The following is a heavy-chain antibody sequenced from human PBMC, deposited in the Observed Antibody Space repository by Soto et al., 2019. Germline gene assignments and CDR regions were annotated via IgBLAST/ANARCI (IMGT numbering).Heavy chain of an antibody. CDR3: ARLRYYDSSGYGADFQH. D-gene: IGHD3-22*01. CDR1: GYSFTSYW. J-gene: IGHJ1*01. Sequence: GESLKISCKGSGYSFTSYWISWVRQMPGKGLEWMGRIDPSDSYTNYSPSFQGHVTISADKSISTAYLQWSSLKASDTAMYYCARLRYYDSSGYGADFQHWGQGTLVTVS. V-gene: IGHV5-10-1*01. CDR2: IDPSDSYT.